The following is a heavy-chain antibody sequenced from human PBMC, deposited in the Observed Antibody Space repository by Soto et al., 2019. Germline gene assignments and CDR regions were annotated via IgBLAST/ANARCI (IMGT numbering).Heavy chain of an antibody. CDR3: ARGAADYGDAFDI. CDR1: GDSTSRGGYY. CDR2: IYWSGNT. J-gene: IGHJ3*02. Sequence: QVRLQESGPGLVKPSQTLSLTCRVSGDSTSRGGYYWSWIRQHPGKGLVWIGYIYWSGNTYFNPSLKSRVSISLGTSSNQFSLNLTSVTAADTAVYYCARGAADYGDAFDIWGQGTTVTVSS. D-gene: IGHD4-17*01. V-gene: IGHV4-31*03.